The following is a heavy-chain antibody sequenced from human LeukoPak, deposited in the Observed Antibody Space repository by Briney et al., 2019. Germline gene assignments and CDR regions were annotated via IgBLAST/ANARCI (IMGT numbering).Heavy chain of an antibody. Sequence: ASVKVSCKVSGYTLTELSMHWVRQAPGKGLEWMGGFDPEDGETIYAQKFQGRVTMTEDTSTDTAYMELSSLRSEDTAVYYCATFGRAAAGTFYYYYYYMDVWGKGTTVTVSS. J-gene: IGHJ6*03. CDR1: GYTLTELS. CDR2: FDPEDGET. D-gene: IGHD6-13*01. CDR3: ATFGRAAAGTFYYYYYYMDV. V-gene: IGHV1-24*01.